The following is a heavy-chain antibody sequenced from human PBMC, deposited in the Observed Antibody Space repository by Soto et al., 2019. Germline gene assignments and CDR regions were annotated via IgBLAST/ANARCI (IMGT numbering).Heavy chain of an antibody. Sequence: QVQLQESGPGLVRPWETLSLTCSVSGDSVSSGDYYWSWIRQPPGKGLEWIGHVYFSGSTNYIPSLKIRLTMSVDTAKNQFSLKLNSVTAADTAVYYCARIPVDTYMIYWSDPWGQGTQVTVSS. D-gene: IGHD3-16*01. CDR1: GDSVSSGDYY. CDR2: VYFSGST. CDR3: ARIPVDTYMIYWSDP. J-gene: IGHJ5*02. V-gene: IGHV4-61*08.